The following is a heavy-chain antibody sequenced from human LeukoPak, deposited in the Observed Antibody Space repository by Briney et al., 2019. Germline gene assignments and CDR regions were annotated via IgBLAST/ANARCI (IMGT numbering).Heavy chain of an antibody. Sequence: GGSLRLSCAASRFIFSSYAMSWVRQVPGEGLEWVSVISGSGGSTNYADSAKGRFSITIDNSKNTLYLEMNSLRVDDTAVYYCAKVSTRIAAPYYFDYWGQGTLVTVSS. CDR2: ISGSGGST. CDR3: AKVSTRIAAPYYFDY. V-gene: IGHV3-23*01. J-gene: IGHJ4*02. CDR1: RFIFSSYA. D-gene: IGHD6-6*01.